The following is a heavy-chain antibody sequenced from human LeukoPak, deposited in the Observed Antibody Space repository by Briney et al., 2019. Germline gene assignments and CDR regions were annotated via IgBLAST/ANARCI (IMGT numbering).Heavy chain of an antibody. Sequence: SQTLSLTCAISGDSVSSSSAAWNWIRQSPSRGLEWLGRTYYRSKWYSDYAVAVKSRITINPDTSKNQFSLQLNSVTPEDTAVYYCARGAWSSSWSGDDAFDIWGQGTMVTVSS. CDR2: TYYRSKWYS. V-gene: IGHV6-1*01. CDR3: ARGAWSSSWSGDDAFDI. D-gene: IGHD6-13*01. J-gene: IGHJ3*02. CDR1: GDSVSSSSAA.